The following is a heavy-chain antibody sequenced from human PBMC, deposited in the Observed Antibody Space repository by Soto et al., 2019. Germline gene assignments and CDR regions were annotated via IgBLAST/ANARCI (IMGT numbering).Heavy chain of an antibody. V-gene: IGHV1-46*01. CDR1: GYTFTKYF. CDR3: ASDGTFDI. Sequence: QVQLVQSGAEVKQPGASVRVSCQASGYTFTKYFIQWIRQGPGQQLEWMGVINPAGGTTSYAQKFQDRVTMTRDTSTRTVFMEVSSLRSEDTAVYYCASDGTFDIWGQGTLVTVS. J-gene: IGHJ4*02. D-gene: IGHD1-1*01. CDR2: INPAGGTT.